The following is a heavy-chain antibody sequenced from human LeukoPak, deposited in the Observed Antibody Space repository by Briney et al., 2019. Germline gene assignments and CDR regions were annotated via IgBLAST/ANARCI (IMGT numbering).Heavy chain of an antibody. Sequence: ASVKVSCKTSGYTFTTHDINWVRQAPGQGLEWMGRISAYNGYTNYGRRFQGRVTVTTDTSTNTAYMELRSLRSDDTAVYYCARVGTGTRSFDSWGQGTLVTVSS. CDR2: ISAYNGYT. J-gene: IGHJ4*02. CDR3: ARVGTGTRSFDS. V-gene: IGHV1-18*01. CDR1: GYTFTTHD. D-gene: IGHD1/OR15-1a*01.